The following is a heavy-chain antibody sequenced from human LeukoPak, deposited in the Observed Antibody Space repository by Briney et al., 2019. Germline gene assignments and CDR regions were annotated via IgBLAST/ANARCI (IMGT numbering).Heavy chain of an antibody. CDR2: ISSSSSTI. CDR3: ARGGRGYCSSTSCYAPDY. D-gene: IGHD2-2*01. Sequence: PGGSLRLSCAASGFTFSSYSMNWVRQAPGKGLEWVSYISSSSSTIYYADSVKGRFTISRDNAKNSLYLQMNSLRDEDTAVYYCARGGRGYCSSTSCYAPDYWGQGTLVTVSS. J-gene: IGHJ4*02. CDR1: GFTFSSYS. V-gene: IGHV3-48*02.